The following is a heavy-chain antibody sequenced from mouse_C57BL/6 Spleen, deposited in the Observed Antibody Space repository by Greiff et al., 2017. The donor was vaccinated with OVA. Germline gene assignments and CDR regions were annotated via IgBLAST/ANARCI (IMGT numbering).Heavy chain of an antibody. CDR1: GYTFTSYW. D-gene: IGHD2-3*01. CDR3: ARTGDDGYPFAY. Sequence: QVQLQQPGAELVKPGASVKLSCKASGYTFTSYWMHWVKQRPGQGLEWIGMIHPNSGSTNYNEKFKSKATLTVDKSSSTAYMQLSSLTSEDSAVYYCARTGDDGYPFAYWGQGTLVTVSA. J-gene: IGHJ3*01. V-gene: IGHV1-64*01. CDR2: IHPNSGST.